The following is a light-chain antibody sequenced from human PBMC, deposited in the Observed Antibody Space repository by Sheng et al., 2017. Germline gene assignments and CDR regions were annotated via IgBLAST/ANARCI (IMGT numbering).Light chain of an antibody. CDR3: QQRSNWPPMYT. J-gene: IGKJ2*01. Sequence: EIVLTQSPATLSLSPGDRATLSCRASQSVSSYLAWYQQKPGQAPRLLIYGASNRATGIPARFSGSGSGTDFTLTISSLEPEDFAIYYCQQRSNWPPMYTFGQGT. CDR1: QSVSSY. CDR2: GAS. V-gene: IGKV3-11*01.